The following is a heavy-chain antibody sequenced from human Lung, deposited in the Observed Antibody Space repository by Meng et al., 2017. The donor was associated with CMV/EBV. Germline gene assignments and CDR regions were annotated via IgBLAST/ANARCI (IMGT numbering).Heavy chain of an antibody. CDR2: IGVYDGKT. V-gene: IGHV1-18*01. CDR3: ARDRGISGTTFRGDY. CDR1: GYTFTTYG. J-gene: IGHJ4*02. Sequence: ASXXVSXKASGYTFTTYGISWVRQAPGQGLEWMGWIGVYDGKTNYAQKLQGRVTMTTDISTTTAYMDLRSLRSDGTAVYYCARDRGISGTTFRGDYWGQGKXVNGAS. D-gene: IGHD1-20*01.